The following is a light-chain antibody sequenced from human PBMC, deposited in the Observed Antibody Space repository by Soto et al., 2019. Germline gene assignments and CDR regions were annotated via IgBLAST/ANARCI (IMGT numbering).Light chain of an antibody. CDR3: QQYDSYSLT. CDR2: DAS. J-gene: IGKJ3*01. CDR1: RGISSW. V-gene: IGKV1-5*01. Sequence: IQMTQAPSTLSASVGDRVTITCRASRGISSWLAWFQQKPGKAPKLLIYDASTLVSGVPSRFSGSGSGTEFTLTITSLQPDDFATYFCQQYDSYSLTFGPGTKVDIK.